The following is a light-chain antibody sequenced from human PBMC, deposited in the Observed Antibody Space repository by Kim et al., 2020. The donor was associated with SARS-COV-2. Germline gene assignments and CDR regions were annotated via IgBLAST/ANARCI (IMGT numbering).Light chain of an antibody. V-gene: IGKV1-39*01. Sequence: SASVGDRVTITCRASQTVSVYLNWYQQKSGEVPKLLLYAASSLQSGVPSRFSGSGSGTDFTLTISSLQPEDFATYYCQQSYTTPTFGPGTKVDIK. J-gene: IGKJ1*01. CDR1: QTVSVY. CDR3: QQSYTTPT. CDR2: AAS.